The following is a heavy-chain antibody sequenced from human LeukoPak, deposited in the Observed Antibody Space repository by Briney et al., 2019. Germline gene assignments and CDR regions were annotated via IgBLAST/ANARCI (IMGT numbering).Heavy chain of an antibody. J-gene: IGHJ4*02. CDR3: SRESGAFSPFGY. D-gene: IGHD1-26*01. Sequence: SETLSLTCGVSGGSITSTNWWSWVRQPPGQGLEWIGEVSLSGLTNYNPSLSSRVIMALDTSKNHLSLHLTSVTAADTAVYYCSRESGAFSPFGYWGQGSLVTVLS. V-gene: IGHV4-4*02. CDR1: GGSITSTNW. CDR2: VSLSGLT.